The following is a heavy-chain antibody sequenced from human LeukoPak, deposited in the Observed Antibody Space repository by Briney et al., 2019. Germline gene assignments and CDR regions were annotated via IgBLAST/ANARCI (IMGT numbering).Heavy chain of an antibody. CDR2: IPYDGSNK. J-gene: IGHJ4*02. D-gene: IGHD3-9*01. Sequence: GRSLRLSFAASGFTFSSYGMHWVRQAPGKGLEWVAVIPYDGSNKYYADSVKGRFTISRDNSKNTLYLQMNSLRAEDTAVYYCAKDRYDILTGYQGLDYWGQGTLVTVSS. CDR3: AKDRYDILTGYQGLDY. V-gene: IGHV3-30*18. CDR1: GFTFSSYG.